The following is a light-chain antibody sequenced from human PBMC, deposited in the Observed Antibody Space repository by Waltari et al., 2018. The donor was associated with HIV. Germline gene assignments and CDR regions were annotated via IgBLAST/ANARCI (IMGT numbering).Light chain of an antibody. CDR2: DAA. CDR3: QQYNIRPRGNT. CDR1: QTVSANY. Sequence: EIVLTQPPGTLSLSPGERATLSCRASQTVSANYLAWYQQKPGQAPRLLIYDAATRAAEIPVRFSGSGSGTDFTLTIDSLQSEDFATYYCQQYNIRPRGNTFGQGTKLQIK. J-gene: IGKJ2*01. V-gene: IGKV3-15*01.